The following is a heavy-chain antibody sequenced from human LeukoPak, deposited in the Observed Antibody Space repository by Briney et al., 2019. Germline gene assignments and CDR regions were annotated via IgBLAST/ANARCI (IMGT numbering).Heavy chain of an antibody. J-gene: IGHJ4*02. Sequence: GGSLRLSCTASGFTFGDYAMSWVRQAPGKGLEGVGLIRSKAYGGTTEYAASVKGRFTISRDDSKSIAYLQMNSLKTEDTAVYYCTRLDSYSSGCSDYWGQGTLVTVSS. CDR1: GFTFGDYA. D-gene: IGHD6-19*01. V-gene: IGHV3-49*04. CDR3: TRLDSYSSGCSDY. CDR2: IRSKAYGGTT.